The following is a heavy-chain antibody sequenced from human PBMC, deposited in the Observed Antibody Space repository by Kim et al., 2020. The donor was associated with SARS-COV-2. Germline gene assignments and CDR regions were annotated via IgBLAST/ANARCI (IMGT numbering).Heavy chain of an antibody. V-gene: IGHV3-73*01. CDR2: IRSKANGDAT. CDR1: GFTVSGSA. D-gene: IGHD6-13*01. J-gene: IGHJ4*02. CDR3: GTRSWAY. Sequence: GGSLRLSCAASGFTVSGSAIHWVRQASGKGLEWVGRIRSKANGDATEYAASVKGRFTISRDDSKNTAYLQMNSLKIEDTAVYYCGTRSWAYWGQGTLVTVSS.